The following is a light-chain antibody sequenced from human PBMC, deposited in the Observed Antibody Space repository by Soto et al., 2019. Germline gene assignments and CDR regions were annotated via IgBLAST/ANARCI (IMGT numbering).Light chain of an antibody. CDR1: QSVSSK. Sequence: EIVMTQSPATLSVSPGEGATLSCRASQSVSSKLAWYQQKPGQAPRLLIYGASTRATGIPARFSGSGSGTEFTLTISSLQSEDFAVYYCQHYNNWPPLLTFGGGTKVDIK. J-gene: IGKJ4*01. CDR2: GAS. CDR3: QHYNNWPPLLT. V-gene: IGKV3-15*01.